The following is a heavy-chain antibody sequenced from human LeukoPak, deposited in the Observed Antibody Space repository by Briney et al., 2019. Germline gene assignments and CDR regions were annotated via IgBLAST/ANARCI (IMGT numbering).Heavy chain of an antibody. D-gene: IGHD3-22*01. Sequence: GESLKFSCKGSGYSFTSYWIGWVRQMPGKGLEWMGIIYPGDSDTRYSPSFQGQVTISSAKSISTAYLQWSSLKASDTAMYYCARPPAYYYDSSGYSDDYWGQGTLVTVSS. CDR1: GYSFTSYW. CDR2: IYPGDSDT. J-gene: IGHJ4*02. V-gene: IGHV5-51*01. CDR3: ARPPAYYYDSSGYSDDY.